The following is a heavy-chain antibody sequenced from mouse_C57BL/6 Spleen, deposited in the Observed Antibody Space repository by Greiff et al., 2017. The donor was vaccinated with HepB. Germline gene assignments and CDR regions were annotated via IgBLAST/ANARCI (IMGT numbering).Heavy chain of an antibody. CDR2: ISYDGSN. CDR3: ARTGTLYYFDY. D-gene: IGHD4-1*01. V-gene: IGHV3-6*01. Sequence: EVKLQESGPGLVKPSQSLSLTCSVTGYSITSGYYWNWIRQFPGNKLEWMGYISYDGSNNYNPSLKNRISITRDTSKNQFFLKLNSVTTEDTATYYCARTGTLYYFDYWGQGTTLTVSS. J-gene: IGHJ2*01. CDR1: GYSITSGYY.